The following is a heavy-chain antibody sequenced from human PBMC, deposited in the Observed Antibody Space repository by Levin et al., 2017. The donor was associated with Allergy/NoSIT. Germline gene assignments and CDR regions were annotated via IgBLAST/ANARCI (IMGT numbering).Heavy chain of an antibody. D-gene: IGHD3-16*02. CDR3: ARVYDYIWGSYRSSPFDY. J-gene: IGHJ4*02. CDR1: GFTFSSYS. CDR2: ISSSSSTI. V-gene: IGHV3-48*02. Sequence: EASVKVSCAASGFTFSSYSMNWVRQAPGKGLEWVSYISSSSSTIYYADSVKGRFTISRDNAKNSLYLQMNSLRDEDTAVYYCARVYDYIWGSYRSSPFDYWGQGTLVTVSS.